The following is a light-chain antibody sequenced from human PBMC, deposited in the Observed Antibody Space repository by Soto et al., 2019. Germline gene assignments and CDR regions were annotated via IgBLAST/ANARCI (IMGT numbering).Light chain of an antibody. J-gene: IGKJ2*01. CDR2: SAS. CDR3: QQYDRSSYT. V-gene: IGKV3-20*01. CDR1: QSVSSIY. Sequence: EIVLTQSPGTLSLSPGERATLSCRASQSVSSIYLAWYQQKPGQPPRLLIYSASSRATGIPDRFSGSGSGTDFTLTISRLEPEDFAVYYCQQYDRSSYTFGQGTKLEIK.